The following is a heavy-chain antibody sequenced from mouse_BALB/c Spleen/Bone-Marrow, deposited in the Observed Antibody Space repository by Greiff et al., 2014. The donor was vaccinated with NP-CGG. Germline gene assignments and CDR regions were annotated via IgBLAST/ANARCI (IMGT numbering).Heavy chain of an antibody. Sequence: EVQGVESGGGLVQPGGSLRLSCTTSGFTFTDYFMTWVRQPPGKALEWLGFIRNKPNGYTTEYNPSVKGRFTITADNSQSILYLQMNTLRSEDSAIYYCARDYSGYFDFWGQGTTLTVSS. CDR2: IRNKPNGYTT. J-gene: IGHJ2*01. CDR1: GFTFTDYF. D-gene: IGHD5-1*01. V-gene: IGHV7-3*02. CDR3: ARDYSGYFDF.